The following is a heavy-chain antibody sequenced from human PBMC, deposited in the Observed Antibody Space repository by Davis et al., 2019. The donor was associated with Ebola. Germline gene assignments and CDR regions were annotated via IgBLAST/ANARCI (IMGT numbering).Heavy chain of an antibody. V-gene: IGHV1-69*13. Sequence: SVKVSCKASGGTFSSYGISWVRQAPGQGPDWMGGIIPVFGIPKYAQKFQGRVTITADESTSTAYMELSSLRSDDTAVYYCAREVGETKLDQWGQGTLVTVSS. CDR3: AREVGETKLDQ. CDR1: GGTFSSYG. J-gene: IGHJ4*02. D-gene: IGHD1-26*01. CDR2: IIPVFGIP.